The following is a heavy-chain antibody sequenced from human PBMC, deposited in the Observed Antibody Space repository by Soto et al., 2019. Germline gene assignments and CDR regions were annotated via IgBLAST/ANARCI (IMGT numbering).Heavy chain of an antibody. V-gene: IGHV4-59*08. D-gene: IGHD3-10*01. CDR2: IYYSGST. J-gene: IGHJ6*03. CDR3: ARSDIWFGELKLWYYYYMDV. Sequence: SETLSLTCTVSGGSISSYYWSWIRQPPGKGLEWIGYIYYSGSTNYNPSLKSRVTISVDTSKNQFSLKLSSVTAADTAVYYCARSDIWFGELKLWYYYYMDVWGKGTTVTVSS. CDR1: GGSISSYY.